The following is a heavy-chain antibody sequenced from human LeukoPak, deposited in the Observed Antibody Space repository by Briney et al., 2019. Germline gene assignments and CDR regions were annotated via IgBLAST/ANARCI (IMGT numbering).Heavy chain of an antibody. CDR3: ARDVSQGSGSYRNQAFDY. Sequence: ASVKVSCKASGYTFTGYYMHWVRQAPGQGLEWMGIINPSSGSANYAQKLQGRVTMTRDTSTSTVYMELSSLRSEDTAVYYCARDVSQGSGSYRNQAFDYWGQGTLVTVSS. CDR1: GYTFTGYY. CDR2: INPSSGSA. D-gene: IGHD3-10*01. J-gene: IGHJ4*02. V-gene: IGHV1-46*04.